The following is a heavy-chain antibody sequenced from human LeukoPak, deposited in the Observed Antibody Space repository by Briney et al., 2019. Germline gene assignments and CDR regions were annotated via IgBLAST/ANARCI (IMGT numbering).Heavy chain of an antibody. D-gene: IGHD3-16*02. CDR2: ISGSRGST. CDR1: GVTFYIYS. CDR3: ARGYHDY. V-gene: IGHV3-23*01. Sequence: GGSPRLSLAAPGVTFYIYSMSWVRPAPRKGLEWVSAISGSRGSTYYADSVKGRFTISRDNSKNTLYLQMNSLRAEDTAVYYCARGYHDYWGQGTLVTVSS. J-gene: IGHJ4*02.